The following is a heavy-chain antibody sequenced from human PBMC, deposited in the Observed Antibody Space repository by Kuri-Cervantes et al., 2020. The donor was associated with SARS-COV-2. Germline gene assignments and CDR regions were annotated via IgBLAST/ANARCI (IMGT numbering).Heavy chain of an antibody. V-gene: IGHV4-39*01. Sequence: AETLSLTCTVSGGTISSNCNYWGWIRQPPGKGLVWIGSTYYSGSTYYNSSLRSRVTISVDTSKNQFSLNLSSVTAADTAVYYCARQMMRSITIFVVVITKDWFDTWGQGTLVTVSS. CDR1: GGTISSNCNY. CDR2: TYYSGST. J-gene: IGHJ5*02. D-gene: IGHD3-3*01. CDR3: ARQMMRSITIFVVVITKDWFDT.